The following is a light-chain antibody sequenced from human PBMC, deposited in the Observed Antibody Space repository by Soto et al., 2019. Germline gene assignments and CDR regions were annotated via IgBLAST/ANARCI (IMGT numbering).Light chain of an antibody. CDR1: HSVSRY. CDR3: QQRSNWPLT. Sequence: EIVLTQSPATLSLSPGDRATLSCRASHSVSRYLAWYQQKPGQTPRLLIYDASNRATGIPARFSGSGSGTDFTLTISSLEPEDFAVYFCQQRSNWPLTFGPGTKVDIK. V-gene: IGKV3-11*01. CDR2: DAS. J-gene: IGKJ3*01.